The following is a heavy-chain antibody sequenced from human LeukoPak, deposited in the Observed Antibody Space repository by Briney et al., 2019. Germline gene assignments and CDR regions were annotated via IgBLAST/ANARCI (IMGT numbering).Heavy chain of an antibody. J-gene: IGHJ4*02. CDR3: ARVTIVTSRYFDY. Sequence: ASVKVSYKASGYTLTAFPMHWVRQAPGRGLEWMGWINTKTGNPAYAQGFAGRFVFSLDTSVNTAYLQIASLKAEDTAVYYCARVTIVTSRYFDYWGQGTLVTVSS. V-gene: IGHV7-4-1*01. CDR1: GYTLTAFP. D-gene: IGHD4-11*01. CDR2: INTKTGNP.